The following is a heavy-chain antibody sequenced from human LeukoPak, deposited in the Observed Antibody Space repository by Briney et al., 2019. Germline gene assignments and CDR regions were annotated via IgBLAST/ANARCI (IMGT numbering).Heavy chain of an antibody. D-gene: IGHD3-10*01. J-gene: IGHJ4*02. Sequence: GGSLRLSCAASGFTVSSNYMSWVRQAPGKGLEWVSVIYSGGSTYYADSVKGRFTISRDNSKNTLYLQMNSLRAEDTAVYYCARTVYYGSGSYYFDYWGQGTLVTVSS. CDR3: ARTVYYGSGSYYFDY. V-gene: IGHV3-53*01. CDR1: GFTVSSNY. CDR2: IYSGGST.